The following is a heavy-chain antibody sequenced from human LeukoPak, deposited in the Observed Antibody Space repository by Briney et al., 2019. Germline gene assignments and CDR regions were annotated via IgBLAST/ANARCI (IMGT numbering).Heavy chain of an antibody. D-gene: IGHD3-10*01. V-gene: IGHV1-2*02. CDR3: ARGLLWFGELGVGGMDV. J-gene: IGHJ6*02. CDR2: INPNSGGT. CDR1: GGTFSSYA. Sequence: GASVKVSCKASGGTFSSYAISWVRQAPGQGLEWMGWINPNSGGTNYAQKFQGRVTMTRDTSISTAYMELSRLRSDDTAVYYCARGLLWFGELGVGGMDVWGQGTTVTVSS.